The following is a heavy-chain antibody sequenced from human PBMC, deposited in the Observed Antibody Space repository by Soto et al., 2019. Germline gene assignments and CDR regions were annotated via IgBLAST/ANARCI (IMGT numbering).Heavy chain of an antibody. CDR2: IYYSGST. CDR1: GGSISSYY. J-gene: IGHJ6*02. CDR3: ARDVADYGMDV. V-gene: IGHV4-59*01. Sequence: QVQLQESGPGLVKPSETLSLTCTVSGGSISSYYWSWIRQPPGKGLEWIGYIYYSGSTNYNPSLKRRVTISVDTAKIQFSLKLSSVTAADAAVYYCARDVADYGMDVWGQGTTVTVSS.